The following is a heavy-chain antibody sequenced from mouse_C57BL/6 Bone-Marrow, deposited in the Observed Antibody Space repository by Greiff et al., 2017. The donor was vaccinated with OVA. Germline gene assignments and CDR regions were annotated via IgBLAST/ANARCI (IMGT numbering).Heavy chain of an antibody. Sequence: VQLQQSGAELVRPGASVTLCCKASGYTFTDYEMHWVKQTPVHGLEWIGAIDPETGGTAYNQKFKGKAILTADKSSSSAYMELRSLTSEDSAVYYCTYYGNFWFAYWGQGTLVTVSA. V-gene: IGHV1-15*01. J-gene: IGHJ3*01. CDR1: GYTFTDYE. D-gene: IGHD2-1*01. CDR3: TYYGNFWFAY. CDR2: IDPETGGT.